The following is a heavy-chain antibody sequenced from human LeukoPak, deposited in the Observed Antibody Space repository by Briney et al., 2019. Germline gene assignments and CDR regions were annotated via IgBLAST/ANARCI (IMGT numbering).Heavy chain of an antibody. CDR3: ANSGVGIFDY. V-gene: IGHV3-30*04. J-gene: IGHJ4*02. D-gene: IGHD1-26*01. CDR2: ISYDGSNK. Sequence: GGSLRLSCAASGFTFSSYAMHWVRQAPGKGLEWVAVISYDGSNKYYADSVKGRFTISRDNSKNTLYLQMSSLRREDTAVYYCANSGVGIFDYWGQGTLVTVSS. CDR1: GFTFSSYA.